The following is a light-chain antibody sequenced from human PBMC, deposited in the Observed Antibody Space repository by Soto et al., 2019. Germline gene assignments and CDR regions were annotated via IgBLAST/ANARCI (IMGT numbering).Light chain of an antibody. V-gene: IGLV2-14*01. CDR1: SSDVGGYNY. Sequence: QSALTQPASVSGSPGQSITISCTGTSSDVGGYNYVSWYQQHPGKAPKLMIYDVSNRPSGVSNRFSGSKSGNTASLTISGLQAEDEADYYCSSYTSSSTLGFGGGTKFTVL. CDR3: SSYTSSSTLG. J-gene: IGLJ3*02. CDR2: DVS.